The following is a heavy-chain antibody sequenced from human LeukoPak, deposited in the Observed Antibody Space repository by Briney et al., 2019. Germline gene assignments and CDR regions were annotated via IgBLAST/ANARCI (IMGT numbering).Heavy chain of an antibody. V-gene: IGHV4-59*08. CDR1: GGSISSYY. Sequence: PSETLSLTRTVSGGSISSYYWSWIRQPPGKGLEWIGYIYYSGSTNYNPSLKSRVTISVDTSKNQFSLKLSSVTAADTAVYYCARHQGHSSGWYYFDYWGQGTLVTVSS. D-gene: IGHD6-19*01. CDR3: ARHQGHSSGWYYFDY. CDR2: IYYSGST. J-gene: IGHJ4*02.